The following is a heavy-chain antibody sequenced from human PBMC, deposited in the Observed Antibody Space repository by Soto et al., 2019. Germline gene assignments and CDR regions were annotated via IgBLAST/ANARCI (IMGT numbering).Heavy chain of an antibody. CDR3: ARDLGAYAFDI. V-gene: IGHV1-2*04. Sequence: ASVKVSCKASGYTFTGYYMHWVRQAPGQGLEWMGWINPNSGGTNYAQKFQGWVTMTRDTPISTAYMELSSLRAEDMAVYFCARDLGAYAFDIWGQGTMVTVSS. CDR1: GYTFTGYY. J-gene: IGHJ3*02. CDR2: INPNSGGT. D-gene: IGHD1-26*01.